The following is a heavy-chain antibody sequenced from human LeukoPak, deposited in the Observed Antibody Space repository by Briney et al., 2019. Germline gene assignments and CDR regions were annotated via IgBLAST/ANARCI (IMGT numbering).Heavy chain of an antibody. Sequence: PGRSLRLSCAASGFTFSSYGMHWVRQAPGRGLEWVEVISYDGSNKYYADSVKGRFTISRDNSKNTLYLQMNSLRAEDTAVYYCARGYGDKASNLYYYYGMDVWGQGTTVTVSS. D-gene: IGHD4-17*01. V-gene: IGHV3-30*03. J-gene: IGHJ6*02. CDR2: ISYDGSNK. CDR3: ARGYGDKASNLYYYYGMDV. CDR1: GFTFSSYG.